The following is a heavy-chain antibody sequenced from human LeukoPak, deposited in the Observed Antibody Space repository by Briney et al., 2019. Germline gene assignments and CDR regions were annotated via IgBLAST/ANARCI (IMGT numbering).Heavy chain of an antibody. Sequence: SETLSLTCAVSGGSISSGGYFWSWIRQPPGKGLEWIGYIYHSGSTYYNPSLKSRVTISVDRSKNQFSLKLSSVTAADTAVYYCARVAGTTPSAPFDYWGQGTLVTVSS. J-gene: IGHJ4*02. CDR3: ARVAGTTPSAPFDY. CDR1: GGSISSGGYF. V-gene: IGHV4-30-2*01. CDR2: IYHSGST. D-gene: IGHD1-1*01.